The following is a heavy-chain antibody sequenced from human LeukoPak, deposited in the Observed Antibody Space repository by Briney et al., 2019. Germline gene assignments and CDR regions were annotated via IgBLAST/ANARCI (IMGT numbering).Heavy chain of an antibody. CDR2: ISSSGSTI. V-gene: IGHV3-48*04. CDR3: ASGVRIAAAGTDY. J-gene: IGHJ4*02. D-gene: IGHD6-13*01. Sequence: GGSLRLSCAASGFTFSIYSMNWVRQAPGKGLEWVSYISSSGSTIYYADSVKGRFTISRDNAKNSLYLQMNSLRAEDTAVYYSASGVRIAAAGTDYWGQGTLVTVSS. CDR1: GFTFSIYS.